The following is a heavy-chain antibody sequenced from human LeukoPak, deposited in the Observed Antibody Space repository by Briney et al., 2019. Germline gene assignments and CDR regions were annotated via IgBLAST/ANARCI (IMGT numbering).Heavy chain of an antibody. J-gene: IGHJ5*02. CDR1: GGSISSYY. Sequence: SETLSLTCTVSGGSISSYYWSWIRQPPGKGLEWIGYIYTSWSTNYNPSLKSRVTISVDTSKNQSSLKLSSVTAADTAVYYWARRHSSSWYADNWFDPWGQGTLVTVSS. CDR3: ARRHSSSWYADNWFDP. CDR2: IYTSWST. V-gene: IGHV4-4*09. D-gene: IGHD6-13*01.